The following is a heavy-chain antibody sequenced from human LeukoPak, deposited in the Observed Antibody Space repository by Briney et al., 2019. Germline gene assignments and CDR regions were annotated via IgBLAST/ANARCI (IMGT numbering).Heavy chain of an antibody. CDR3: ARDGRFSYGDYVGPASSWFDP. V-gene: IGHV1-46*01. Sequence: ASVKVSCKASGYTFTSYYMHWVRQAPGQGLEWMGIINPSGGSTSYAQKFQGRVTMTRDTSTCTVYMELSSLRSEDTAVYYCARDGRFSYGDYVGPASSWFDPWGQGTLVTVSS. CDR2: INPSGGST. CDR1: GYTFTSYY. J-gene: IGHJ5*02. D-gene: IGHD4-17*01.